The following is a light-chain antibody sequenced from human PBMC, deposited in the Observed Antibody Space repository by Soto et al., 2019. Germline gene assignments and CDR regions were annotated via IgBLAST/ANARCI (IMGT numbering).Light chain of an antibody. V-gene: IGKV1-8*01. CDR3: QQYFSYPYT. Sequence: AIRMTQSPSSFSASTGDRVTITCRARQDISSYLAWYQQKVGKAPKLLIYAAATLQRGAPSRFSGSGSATDFTLTISRLQSEDFATYYCQQYFSYPYTFGQVTKLEI. CDR2: AAA. CDR1: QDISSY. J-gene: IGKJ2*01.